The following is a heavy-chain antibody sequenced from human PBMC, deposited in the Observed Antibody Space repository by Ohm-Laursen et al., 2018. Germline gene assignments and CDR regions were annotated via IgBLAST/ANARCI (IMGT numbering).Heavy chain of an antibody. V-gene: IGHV4-34*01. D-gene: IGHD5-24*01. J-gene: IGHJ4*02. CDR3: ARFGPRGRDDYNNEDY. Sequence: LSCAASGFAFSNSWLTWIRQPPGKGLEWIGEINHTGSTNYNPSRKSRVTISADTSKNQFSLKLSSGIAADSAVYYCARFGPRGRDDYNNEDYWGQGTLVTVSS. CDR1: GFAFSNSW. CDR2: INHTGST.